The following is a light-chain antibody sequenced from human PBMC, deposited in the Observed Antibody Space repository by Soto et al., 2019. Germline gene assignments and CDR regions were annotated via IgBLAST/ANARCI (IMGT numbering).Light chain of an antibody. CDR2: GAS. J-gene: IGKJ1*01. V-gene: IGKV3-15*01. CDR1: QSVSTY. CDR3: QQYNNWPPWT. Sequence: VLTQSPAHLSLSPGERATLSCRASQSVSTYLAWYQQKPGQAPRLLIYGASTRATGIPARFSGSGSGTEFTLAISSLQSEDFAVYYGQQYNNWPPWTVGQGTKVDIK.